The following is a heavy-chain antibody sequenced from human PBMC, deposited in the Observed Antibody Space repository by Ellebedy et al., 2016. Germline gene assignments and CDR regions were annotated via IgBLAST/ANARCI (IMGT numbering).Heavy chain of an antibody. J-gene: IGHJ6*02. CDR2: ISDDGVSQ. V-gene: IGHV3-30*18. Sequence: GESLKISXVASGFTFNYFGMHWVRQAPGKGLEWVAVISDDGVSQYYGDSVKGRFTISRANSKNTVSLSMNSLRPEDTAVYYCAKVRSPEFYNDYALDVWGHGTTVTVSS. CDR3: AKVRSPEFYNDYALDV. D-gene: IGHD3-16*01. CDR1: GFTFNYFG.